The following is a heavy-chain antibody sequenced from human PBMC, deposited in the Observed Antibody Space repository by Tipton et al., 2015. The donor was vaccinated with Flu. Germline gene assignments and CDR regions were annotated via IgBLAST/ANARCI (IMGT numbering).Heavy chain of an antibody. J-gene: IGHJ6*02. CDR1: DGSFNGYF. D-gene: IGHD3-3*01. V-gene: IGHV4-4*07. Sequence: TLSLTCTVSDGSFNGYFWTWIRQPAGKGLEWIGRIYTNGDIAYNPSLLSRVILSVDASKNQFSLKLRSVTAADTAVYFCARDDLVWSRGFQCNGVDVWGQGTAVTVSS. CDR2: IYTNGDI. CDR3: ARDDLVWSRGFQCNGVDV.